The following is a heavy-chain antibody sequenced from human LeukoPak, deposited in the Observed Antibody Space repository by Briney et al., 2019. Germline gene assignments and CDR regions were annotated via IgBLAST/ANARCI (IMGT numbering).Heavy chain of an antibody. CDR3: ARVQGSSGWYIFDY. D-gene: IGHD6-19*01. J-gene: IGHJ4*02. Sequence: WASVKVSCMASGYTFTSFGISWVRQAPGQGLEWMGWISAYNANTNFAQNLQGRVTMTTDTSTSTAYMELRSLRSDDTAVYYCARVQGSSGWYIFDYWGQGTLVTVSS. CDR1: GYTFTSFG. CDR2: ISAYNANT. V-gene: IGHV1-18*01.